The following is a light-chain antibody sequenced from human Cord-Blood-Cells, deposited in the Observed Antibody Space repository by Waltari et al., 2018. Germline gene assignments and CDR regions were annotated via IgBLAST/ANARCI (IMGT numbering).Light chain of an antibody. Sequence: DIQMTQSPSSLSASVGDRVTITCQASRDISNYLNWYQQKPGKAPKLLIYDASNLETGVPSRFSGSGSGTDFTFTISSLRPEDIATYYCQQYDNLHTFGQGTKLEIK. CDR2: DAS. V-gene: IGKV1-33*01. CDR1: RDISNY. CDR3: QQYDNLHT. J-gene: IGKJ2*01.